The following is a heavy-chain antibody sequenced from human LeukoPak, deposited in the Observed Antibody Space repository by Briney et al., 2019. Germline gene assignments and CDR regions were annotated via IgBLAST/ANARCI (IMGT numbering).Heavy chain of an antibody. CDR2: ISSSSSYI. D-gene: IGHD3-3*01. J-gene: IGHJ6*03. CDR3: ARETTIFGVPPQDYMDV. V-gene: IGHV3-21*01. Sequence: GGSLRLSCAASGFTFSSYSMNWVRQAPGKGLEWVSSISSSSSYIYYADSVEGRFTISRDNAKNSLYLQMNSLRAEDTAVYYCARETTIFGVPPQDYMDVWGKGTTVTVSS. CDR1: GFTFSSYS.